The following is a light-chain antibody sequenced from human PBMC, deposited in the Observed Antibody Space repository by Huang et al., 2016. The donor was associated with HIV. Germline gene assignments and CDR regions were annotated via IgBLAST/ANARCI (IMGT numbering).Light chain of an antibody. CDR1: QSVGSY. J-gene: IGKJ4*01. V-gene: IGKV3D-11*02. CDR2: DAS. Sequence: EIVLTQSPATLSLSPGERATLSCRASQSVGSYLSWYQQKPGQAPRRLIYDASNRATGIPARFSGSGPGTDVTLTISSLEPEDFAVYYCQQRSNWHPLAFGGGTKVEIK. CDR3: QQRSNWHPLA.